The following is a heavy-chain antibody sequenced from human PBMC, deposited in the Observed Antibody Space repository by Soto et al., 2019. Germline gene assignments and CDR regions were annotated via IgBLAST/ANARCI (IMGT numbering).Heavy chain of an antibody. J-gene: IGHJ4*02. CDR2: IYYNGNT. D-gene: IGHD3-3*01. V-gene: IGHV4-59*01. Sequence: KPSETLSLTCSVSGGSIGNYYWSWIRQTPEKRLEWIGYIYYNGNTKYNPSLQSRVTISLDTSKNHLSLQLSSVTAADTAVYYCARAIFAVAAYYFDYWGQGTLVTVSS. CDR1: GGSIGNYY. CDR3: ARAIFAVAAYYFDY.